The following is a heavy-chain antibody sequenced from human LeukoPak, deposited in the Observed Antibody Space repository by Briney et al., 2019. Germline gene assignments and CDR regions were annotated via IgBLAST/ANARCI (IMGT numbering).Heavy chain of an antibody. J-gene: IGHJ4*02. Sequence: SETLSLTCTVSGGSVSSGSYYWSWIRQPPGKGLEWIGYIYYSGSTNYNPPLKSRVTISVDTSKNQFSLKLSSVTAADTAVYYCARTRREQQLVLFDYWGQGTLVTVSS. CDR2: IYYSGST. CDR1: GGSVSSGSYY. D-gene: IGHD6-13*01. V-gene: IGHV4-61*01. CDR3: ARTRREQQLVLFDY.